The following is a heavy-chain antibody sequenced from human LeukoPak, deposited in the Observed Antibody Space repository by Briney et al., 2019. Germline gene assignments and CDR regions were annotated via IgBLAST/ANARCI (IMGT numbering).Heavy chain of an antibody. Sequence: ASVKVSCKASGYTFTSYDINWVRQATGQGLEWMGWVNPTSGNTGYAQRFQGRVTITRNTSISTAYMELSSLRSEDTAVYFCARVVYYGGYGELDYWGQGTLVTVSS. CDR1: GYTFTSYD. D-gene: IGHD4-23*01. J-gene: IGHJ4*02. CDR3: ARVVYYGGYGELDY. CDR2: VNPTSGNT. V-gene: IGHV1-8*03.